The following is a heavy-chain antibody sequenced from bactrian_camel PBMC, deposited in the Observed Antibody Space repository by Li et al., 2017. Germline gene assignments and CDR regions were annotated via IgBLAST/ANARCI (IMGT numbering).Heavy chain of an antibody. J-gene: IGHJ4*01. Sequence: HVQLVESGGGSVQAGGSLRLQCAASGDTRNCMGWFRQAPGKAREEVAAIGSDGSTSYADSVKARFTISKDNAKNTRYLLMKSLKPEDTAIYYCAADSTSPTCGGVTGVRPNRWGQGTQVTVS. V-gene: IGHV3S53*01. D-gene: IGHD7*01. CDR3: AADSTSPTCGGVTGVRPNR. CDR1: GDTRNC. CDR2: IGSDGST.